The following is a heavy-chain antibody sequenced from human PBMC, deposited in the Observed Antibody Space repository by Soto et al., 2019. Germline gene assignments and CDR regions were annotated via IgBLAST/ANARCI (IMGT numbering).Heavy chain of an antibody. Sequence: GGSLRLSCAASGFTFSRYTMNWVRQAPGKGLEWVSSISSTANYIYYADSMKGRFTVSRDNAKNSVYLQMNSLSAEATAVYYWARESEVVTSNFDYWGQGTLVTVSS. J-gene: IGHJ4*02. CDR3: ARESEVVTSNFDY. V-gene: IGHV3-21*01. CDR2: ISSTANYI. D-gene: IGHD6-6*01. CDR1: GFTFSRYT.